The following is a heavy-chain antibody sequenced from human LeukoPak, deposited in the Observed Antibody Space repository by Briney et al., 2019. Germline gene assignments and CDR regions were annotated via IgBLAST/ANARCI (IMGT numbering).Heavy chain of an antibody. CDR1: GFTFSDYW. CDR3: AYGNYYDSSGSLFDY. D-gene: IGHD3-22*01. Sequence: GGSLRLSCATSGFTFSDYWMTWVRQAPGKGLEWVANIKQDGSEKYYVDSVKGRFTISRDNAKNSLCLQMNSLRAEDTAVYYCAYGNYYDSSGSLFDYWGQGTLVTVSS. V-gene: IGHV3-7*01. CDR2: IKQDGSEK. J-gene: IGHJ4*02.